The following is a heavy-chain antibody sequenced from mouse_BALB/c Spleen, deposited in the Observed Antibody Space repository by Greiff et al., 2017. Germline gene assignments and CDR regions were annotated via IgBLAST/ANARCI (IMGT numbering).Heavy chain of an antibody. D-gene: IGHD4-1*01. Sequence: EVKLVESGPGLVKPSQSLSLTCTVTGYSITSDYAWNWIRQFPGNKLEWMGYISYSGSTSYNPSLKSRISITRDTSKNQFFLQLNSVTTEDTATYYCARPSNWDWWLAYWGQGTLVTVSA. CDR3: ARPSNWDWWLAY. J-gene: IGHJ3*01. CDR2: ISYSGST. V-gene: IGHV3-2*02. CDR1: GYSITSDYA.